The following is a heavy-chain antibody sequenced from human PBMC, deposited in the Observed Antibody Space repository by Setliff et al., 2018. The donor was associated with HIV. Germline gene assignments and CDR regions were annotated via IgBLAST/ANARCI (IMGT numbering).Heavy chain of an antibody. D-gene: IGHD5-18*01. V-gene: IGHV1-69*13. CDR1: GYTFTTYA. CDR2: MNPNSGNS. Sequence: ASVKVSCKASGYTFTTYAVNWVRQAPGQGLEWMAWMNPNSGNSKLRTEVPGQSHDTADESTSTAYMELSSLRSEDTAVYYCARGDTAMVPYYFDYWGQGTLVTVSS. CDR3: ARGDTAMVPYYFDY. J-gene: IGHJ4*02.